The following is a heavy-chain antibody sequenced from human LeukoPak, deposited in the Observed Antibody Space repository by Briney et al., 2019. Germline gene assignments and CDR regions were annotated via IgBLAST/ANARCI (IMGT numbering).Heavy chain of an antibody. J-gene: IGHJ4*02. Sequence: GSVKVSCKASGYTFTSYGISWVRQAPGQGLEWMGIINPSGGSTSYAQKFQGRVTMTRDTSTSTVYMELSSLRSEDTAVYYCARGRVVVVPELDYWGQGTLVTVSS. CDR2: INPSGGST. D-gene: IGHD2-2*01. CDR3: ARGRVVVVPELDY. CDR1: GYTFTSYG. V-gene: IGHV1-46*01.